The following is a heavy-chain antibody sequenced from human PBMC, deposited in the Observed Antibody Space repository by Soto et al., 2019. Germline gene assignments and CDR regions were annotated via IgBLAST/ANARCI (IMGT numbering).Heavy chain of an antibody. V-gene: IGHV4-39*02. CDR1: GGSISSSSYY. J-gene: IGHJ5*02. Sequence: QLQLQESGPGLVKPSETLSLTCTVSGGSISSSSYYWGWIRQPPGKGLEWIGSIYYSGSTYYNPSLKSRVTISVDTSKNQFSLKLSSVTAADTAVYYCARDRQYYDILTGSLSFDPWGQGTLVTVSS. CDR2: IYYSGST. D-gene: IGHD3-9*01. CDR3: ARDRQYYDILTGSLSFDP.